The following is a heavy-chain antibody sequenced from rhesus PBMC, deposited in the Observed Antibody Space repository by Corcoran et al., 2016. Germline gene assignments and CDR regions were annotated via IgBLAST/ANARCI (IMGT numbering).Heavy chain of an antibody. V-gene: IGHV4-169*02. CDR2: IYGSGSST. J-gene: IGHJ2*01. CDR1: GGSISSSY. D-gene: IGHD3-28*01. Sequence: QLQLQESGPGLVKPSETLSVTCAVSGGSISSSYWSWIRQAPGKGLEWIGYIYGSGSSTNYNPSPNNRVALSVDTSKNQLSLKLSSVTAADTAVYYCASSPGYYWYFDLWGPGTPITISS. CDR3: ASSPGYYWYFDL.